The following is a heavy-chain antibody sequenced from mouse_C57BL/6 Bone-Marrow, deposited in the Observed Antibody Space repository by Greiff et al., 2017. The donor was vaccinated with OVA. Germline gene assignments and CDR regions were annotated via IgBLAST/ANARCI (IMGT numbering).Heavy chain of an antibody. CDR3: AINWGGDYYAIDY. CDR2: ISSGSSTI. CDR1: GFTFSDYG. J-gene: IGHJ4*01. D-gene: IGHD4-1*01. V-gene: IGHV5-17*01. Sequence: EVQRVESGGGLVKPGGSLKLSCAASGFTFSDYGMHWVRQAPEKGLEWVAYISSGSSTIYYADTVKGRFTISRDNAKNTQFLQMTSLRSEDTAMYYCAINWGGDYYAIDYWGQGTSVTVSS.